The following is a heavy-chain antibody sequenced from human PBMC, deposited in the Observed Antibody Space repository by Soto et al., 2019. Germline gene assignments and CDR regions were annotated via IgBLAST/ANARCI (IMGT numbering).Heavy chain of an antibody. Sequence: GGSLRLSCAASGFTFSSYGMHWVRQAPGKGLEWVAVIWYEGSNKYYADSVKGRLTISRDNSKNTLYLQMNSLRAEDTAVYYCARSIKVGATTYAAFDIWGQGTMVTVSS. CDR2: IWYEGSNK. D-gene: IGHD1-26*01. V-gene: IGHV3-33*01. CDR3: ARSIKVGATTYAAFDI. CDR1: GFTFSSYG. J-gene: IGHJ3*02.